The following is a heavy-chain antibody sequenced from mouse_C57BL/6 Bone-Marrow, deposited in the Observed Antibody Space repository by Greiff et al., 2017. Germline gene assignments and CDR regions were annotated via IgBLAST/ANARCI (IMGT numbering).Heavy chain of an antibody. CDR2: IDPSDSYT. Sequence: QVQLKQPGAELVKPGASVKLSCKASGYTFTSYWMQWVKQRPGQGLEWIGEIDPSDSYTNYNQKFKGKATLTVDTSSSTAYMQLSSLTSEDSAVYYCARLLLYPHWYFDVWGTGTTVTVSS. V-gene: IGHV1-50*01. CDR3: ARLLLYPHWYFDV. D-gene: IGHD2-1*01. J-gene: IGHJ1*03. CDR1: GYTFTSYW.